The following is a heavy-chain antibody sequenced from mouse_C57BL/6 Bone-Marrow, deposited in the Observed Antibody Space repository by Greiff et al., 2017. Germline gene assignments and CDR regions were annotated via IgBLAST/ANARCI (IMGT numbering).Heavy chain of an antibody. CDR1: GYTFTSYW. J-gene: IGHJ1*03. V-gene: IGHV1-69*01. D-gene: IGHD1-1*01. CDR2: IDPSDSYT. Sequence: VQLQQPGAELVMPGASVKLSCKASGYTFTSYWMHWVKQRPGQGLEWIGEIDPSDSYTNYNQKFKGKSTLTVDKSSSTAYMQLSSLTSEDSAVYYCARDYGSSYDWYFDVWGTGTTVTVSS. CDR3: ARDYGSSYDWYFDV.